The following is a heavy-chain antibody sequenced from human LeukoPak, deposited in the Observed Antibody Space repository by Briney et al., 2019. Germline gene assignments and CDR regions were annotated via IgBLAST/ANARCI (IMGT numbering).Heavy chain of an antibody. D-gene: IGHD5-18*01. V-gene: IGHV3-66*01. CDR3: ARAWDTAMVSFDY. J-gene: IGHJ4*02. CDR1: GFTVSSNY. CDR2: IYSGGST. Sequence: PGGSLRLSCAASGFTVSSNYMSWVRQAPGKGLEWVSVIYSGGSTYYADSVKGRFTISRDNSKNTLYLQMNSLRAEDTAVYYCARAWDTAMVSFDYWGQGTLVTVSS.